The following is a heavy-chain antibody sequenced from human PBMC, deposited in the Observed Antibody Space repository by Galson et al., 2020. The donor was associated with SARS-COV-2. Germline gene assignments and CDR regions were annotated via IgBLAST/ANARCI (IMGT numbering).Heavy chain of an antibody. CDR3: ARPLPYYDRGLHGMDV. Sequence: ASVKVSCKAAGYTFSGYYLHWVRQAPGQGLEWMGGINPNSGGTNYAQKFQGRVTMTRDTSISTAYMELSSLRSDDTAVYYCARPLPYYDRGLHGMDVWGQGTTVTVSS. D-gene: IGHD3-16*01. CDR1: GYTFSGYY. J-gene: IGHJ6*02. CDR2: INPNSGGT. V-gene: IGHV1-2*02.